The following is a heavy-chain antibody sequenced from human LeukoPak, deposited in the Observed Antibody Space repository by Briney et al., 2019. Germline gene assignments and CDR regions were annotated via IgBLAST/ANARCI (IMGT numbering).Heavy chain of an antibody. CDR3: ARREASSYFDY. CDR2: IYYSGST. CDR1: GGSISNYY. J-gene: IGHJ4*02. Sequence: SETLSLTCTVSGGSISNYYWSWIRQPPGKGLEWIGYIYYSGSTNYNPSLKSRVTISVDTSKNQFSLKLSSVTAADTAVYYCARREASSYFDYWGQGTLVTVSS. D-gene: IGHD2-2*01. V-gene: IGHV4-59*12.